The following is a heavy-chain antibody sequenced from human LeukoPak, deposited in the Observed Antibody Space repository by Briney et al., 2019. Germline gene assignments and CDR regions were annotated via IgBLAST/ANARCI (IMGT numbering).Heavy chain of an antibody. CDR3: ASTPQYYYDSSGYPNWYFDL. J-gene: IGHJ2*01. Sequence: SETLSLTCTVSGCTISSGDYYWSWIRQPPGKGLEWIGYIYYSGSTYYNPSLKSRVTISVDTSKNQFSLKLSSVTAADAAVYYWASTPQYYYDSSGYPNWYFDLWGRGTLVTVSS. CDR2: IYYSGST. CDR1: GCTISSGDYY. V-gene: IGHV4-30-4*01. D-gene: IGHD3-22*01.